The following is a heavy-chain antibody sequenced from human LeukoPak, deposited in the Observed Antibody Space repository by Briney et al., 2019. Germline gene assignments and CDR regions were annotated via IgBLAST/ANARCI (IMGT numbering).Heavy chain of an antibody. CDR1: GGSIIINNHH. D-gene: IGHD5-18*01. CDR3: ARRDSSFDS. V-gene: IGHV4-39*01. Sequence: SETLSLTCTVSGGSIIINNHHWDWIRQPPGNGLEWIGSIHYSGTTYYNPSLKSRLTMSVDMSKNQFSPNLHSVTASDTAVYYCARRDSSFDSWGQGALVTVSS. CDR2: IHYSGTT. J-gene: IGHJ4*02.